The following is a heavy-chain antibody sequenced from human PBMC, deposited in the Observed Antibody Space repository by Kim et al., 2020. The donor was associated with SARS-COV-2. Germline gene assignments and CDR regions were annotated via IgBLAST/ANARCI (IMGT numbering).Heavy chain of an antibody. V-gene: IGHV4-30-2*01. CDR1: GGSISSGGYS. J-gene: IGHJ4*02. CDR3: ARGAGFADY. CDR2: IYHSGST. D-gene: IGHD6-25*01. Sequence: SETLSLTCAVSGGSISSGGYSWSWIRQPPGKGLEWIGYIYHSGSTYYNPSLKSRVTISVDRSKNQFSLKLSSVTAADTAGYYCARGAGFADYWGQGTLVTVSS.